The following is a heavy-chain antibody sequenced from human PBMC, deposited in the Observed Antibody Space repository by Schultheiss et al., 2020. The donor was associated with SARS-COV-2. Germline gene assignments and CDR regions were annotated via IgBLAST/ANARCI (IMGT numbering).Heavy chain of an antibody. D-gene: IGHD6-13*01. J-gene: IGHJ4*02. CDR2: ISSSSSYI. CDR1: GFTFSSYA. V-gene: IGHV3-21*01. CDR3: ARIAAAGWDDY. Sequence: GGSLRLSCAASGFTFSSYAMHWVRQAPGKGLEWVSSISSSSSYIYYADSVKGRFTISRDNAKNSLYLQMNSLRAEDTAVYYCARIAAAGWDDYWGQGTLVTVSS.